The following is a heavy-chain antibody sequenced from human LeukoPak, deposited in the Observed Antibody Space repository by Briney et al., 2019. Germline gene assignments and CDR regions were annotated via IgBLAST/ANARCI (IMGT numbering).Heavy chain of an antibody. CDR2: ISGSGEST. D-gene: IGHD5-18*01. CDR3: AKRGYSYGPDYLDS. Sequence: GGSLRLSCAASGFTFSSHAMSWARQAPGKGLEWVSAISGSGESTSYTDSVKGRFVISSDKAKNTVYLQMSNLRAEDTAVYYCAKRGYSYGPDYLDSWGQGTLVTVSS. CDR1: GFTFSSHA. J-gene: IGHJ4*02. V-gene: IGHV3-23*01.